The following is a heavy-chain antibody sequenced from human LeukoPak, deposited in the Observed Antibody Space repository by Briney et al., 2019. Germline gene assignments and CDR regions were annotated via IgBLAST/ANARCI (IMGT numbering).Heavy chain of an antibody. CDR1: GGTFSSYA. J-gene: IGHJ5*02. CDR3: ARGNYDFWSGYYTGSWFDP. CDR2: IIPIFGTA. D-gene: IGHD3-3*01. V-gene: IGHV1-69*13. Sequence: ASVKVSCKASGGTFSSYAISWVRQAPGQGLEWMGGIIPIFGTANYAQKFQGRVTITADESTSPAYMELSSLRSEDTAVYYCARGNYDFWSGYYTGSWFDPWGQGTLVTVSS.